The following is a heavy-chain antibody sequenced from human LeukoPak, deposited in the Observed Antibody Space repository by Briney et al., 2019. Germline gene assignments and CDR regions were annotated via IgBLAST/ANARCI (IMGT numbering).Heavy chain of an antibody. Sequence: SQTLSLTCAISGDSVSSNSAAWNWIRQSPSRGLEWLGRTYYRSKWYNDYAVSVKSRITINPDTSKNQFSLQLNSVTPEDTAVYYCARGAWSSSWSGDDAFDIWGQGTMVTVSS. CDR1: GDSVSSNSAA. CDR3: ARGAWSSSWSGDDAFDI. J-gene: IGHJ3*02. V-gene: IGHV6-1*01. D-gene: IGHD6-13*01. CDR2: TYYRSKWYN.